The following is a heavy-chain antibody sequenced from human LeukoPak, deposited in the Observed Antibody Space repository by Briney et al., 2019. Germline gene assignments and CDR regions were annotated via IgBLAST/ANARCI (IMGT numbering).Heavy chain of an antibody. CDR1: GFTFSSYW. V-gene: IGHV3-74*01. Sequence: GGSLRLSCAASGFTFSSYWMHWVRQAPGKGLVWVSRINSDGSSTSYTDSVKGRFTISRDNAKNTLYLQMNSLRAEDTAVYYCARTYDSSSFAFDIWGQGTMVTVSS. D-gene: IGHD3-22*01. J-gene: IGHJ3*02. CDR3: ARTYDSSSFAFDI. CDR2: INSDGSST.